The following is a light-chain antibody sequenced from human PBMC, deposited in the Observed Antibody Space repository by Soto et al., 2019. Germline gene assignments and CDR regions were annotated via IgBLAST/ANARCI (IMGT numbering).Light chain of an antibody. CDR2: EAS. CDR3: QQYNTWPPIT. CDR1: QRVSTF. J-gene: IGKJ5*01. Sequence: EIVLTQSPGTLSLSPGDRATLSCRASQRVSTFLAWYQQRPGQAPRLLISEASNRATGIPARFSGSGSGTEFTLTISSLQSEDFAVFYCQQYNTWPPITFGQGTRLEIK. V-gene: IGKV3-11*01.